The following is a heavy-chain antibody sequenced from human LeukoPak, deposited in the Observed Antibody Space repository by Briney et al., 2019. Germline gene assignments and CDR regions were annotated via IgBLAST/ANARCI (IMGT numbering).Heavy chain of an antibody. D-gene: IGHD6-13*01. CDR1: GYSISSGYY. CDR3: AKAGSAAGKYYFDY. CDR2: IYHSGST. V-gene: IGHV4-38-2*02. Sequence: PSETLSLTCTVSGYSISSGYYWGWIRQPPGKGLEWIGSIYHSGSTYYNPSLKSRVTISVDTSKNQFSLKLSSVTAADTAVYYCAKAGSAAGKYYFDYWGQGTLVTVSS. J-gene: IGHJ4*02.